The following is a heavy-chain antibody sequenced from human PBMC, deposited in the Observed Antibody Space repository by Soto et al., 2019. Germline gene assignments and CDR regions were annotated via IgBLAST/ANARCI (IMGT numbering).Heavy chain of an antibody. Sequence: ASVKVSCKASGYTFTGYYIHWVRQAPGQGLEWMGWINPNSGGTNYAQKFQGWVTMTRDTSISTAYMELSRLRSDDTAVYYCARAIGQQLDVRHYYFDYWGQGTLVTVSS. CDR2: INPNSGGT. V-gene: IGHV1-2*04. CDR1: GYTFTGYY. J-gene: IGHJ4*02. D-gene: IGHD6-13*01. CDR3: ARAIGQQLDVRHYYFDY.